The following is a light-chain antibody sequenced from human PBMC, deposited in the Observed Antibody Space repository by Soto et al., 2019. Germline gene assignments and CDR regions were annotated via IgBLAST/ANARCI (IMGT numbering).Light chain of an antibody. J-gene: IGKJ3*01. CDR3: HQYGTGPSP. CDR1: QSVAANY. V-gene: IGKV3-20*01. Sequence: EVVLTQSPGTLSLSPGERATLSCRASQSVAANYSAWYQQKRGQAPRILIYGASSRATGIPDRFSGSGSGTVLCLTISRLQHADLSVYSCHQYGTGPSPLGPGKKVDI. CDR2: GAS.